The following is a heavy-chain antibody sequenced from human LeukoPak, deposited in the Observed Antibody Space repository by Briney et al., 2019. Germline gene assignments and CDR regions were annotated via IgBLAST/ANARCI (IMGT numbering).Heavy chain of an antibody. CDR1: GDSITNRNW. CDR3: ARDSPAYCSGGSCYNWYFDL. D-gene: IGHD2-15*01. Sequence: PSETLSLTCAVSGDSITNRNWWNWVRQPPGKGLEWIGEISHSGSTNYNPSLKSQVTIDKSKNEFSLNLSSVAAADTAVYYCARDSPAYCSGGSCYNWYFDLWGRGTLVSVSS. CDR2: ISHSGST. J-gene: IGHJ2*01. V-gene: IGHV4-4*02.